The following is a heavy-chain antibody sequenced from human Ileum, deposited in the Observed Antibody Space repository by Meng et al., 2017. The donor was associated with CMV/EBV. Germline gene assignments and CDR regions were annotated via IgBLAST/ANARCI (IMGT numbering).Heavy chain of an antibody. D-gene: IGHD5-12*01. J-gene: IGHJ4*02. CDR1: GFTFENYE. Sequence: GESLKISCVSSGFTFENYEMYWVRQAPGKGLEWISYITSSANMMHYADSVKGRFTISRDNVKNSLFLQMNSLRADDQATYFCSRVPLVARRAYLDYWGQGTLVTVSS. CDR2: ITSSANMM. V-gene: IGHV3-48*03. CDR3: SRVPLVARRAYLDY.